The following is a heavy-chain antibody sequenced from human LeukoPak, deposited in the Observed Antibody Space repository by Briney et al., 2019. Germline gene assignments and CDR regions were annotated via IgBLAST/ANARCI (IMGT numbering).Heavy chain of an antibody. V-gene: IGHV4-59*01. CDR2: IYYSGST. CDR3: ARGERYCSGGSCPSGMDV. Sequence: PSETLSLTCTVSGGSISSYYWSWVRQPPGKGVGWVGYIYYSGSTNYNPSLKSRVTISVDTSKNQFSLKLSSVTAADTAVYYCARGERYCSGGSCPSGMDVWGQGTTVTVSS. J-gene: IGHJ6*02. CDR1: GGSISSYY. D-gene: IGHD2-15*01.